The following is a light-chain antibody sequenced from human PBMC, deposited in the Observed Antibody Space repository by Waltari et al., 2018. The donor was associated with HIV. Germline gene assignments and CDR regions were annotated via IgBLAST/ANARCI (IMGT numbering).Light chain of an antibody. CDR3: AAWDDSLKGYV. V-gene: IGLV1-44*01. CDR2: NNK. J-gene: IGLJ1*01. CDR1: SSNIGSNS. Sequence: QSVLTQPPSESGTPGQRVPIACSGSSSNIGSNSVNWYQQLPGTAPKVLMFNNKQRPSGVPDRFSGSKSGTSASLAISGLQSDDEADYYCAAWDDSLKGYVFGTGTGVTIL.